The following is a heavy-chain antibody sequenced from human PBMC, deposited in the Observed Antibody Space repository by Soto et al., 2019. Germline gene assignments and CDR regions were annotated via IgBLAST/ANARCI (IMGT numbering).Heavy chain of an antibody. CDR2: INHSGST. D-gene: IGHD1-1*01. Sequence: QVQLQQWGAGLLKPSETLSLTCAVYGGSFSGYHWSWMRQPPGEGLVWIGEINHSGSTNYTPSLKTRVTKSVDTSHNQFSPTLSSVTAAVTDVDYGAIGQSSLFLDGWGQGILVTVSS. CDR3: AIGQSSLFLDG. V-gene: IGHV4-34*01. CDR1: GGSFSGYH. J-gene: IGHJ4*02.